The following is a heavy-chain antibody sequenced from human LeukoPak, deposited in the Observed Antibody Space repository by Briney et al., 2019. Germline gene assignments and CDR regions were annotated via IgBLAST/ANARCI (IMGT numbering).Heavy chain of an antibody. J-gene: IGHJ4*02. V-gene: IGHV3-74*01. CDR2: IDTDGSNT. D-gene: IGHD1-7*01. CDR3: TRGGTTLDY. CDR1: GFTFSSYW. Sequence: GGSLRLSCAASGFTFSSYWMHWVRQAPGKGLVWVSRIDTDGSNTVYADSVKGRFTISRDNAKNTLYLQMNSLRAEDTAVYYCTRGGTTLDYWGQGTLVTVSS.